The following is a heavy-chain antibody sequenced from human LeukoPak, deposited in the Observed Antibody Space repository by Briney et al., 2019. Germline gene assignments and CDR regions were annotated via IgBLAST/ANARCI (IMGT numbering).Heavy chain of an antibody. CDR3: ARLASDAFDV. CDR2: IYYSGST. Sequence: SETLSLTCTVSGGSISSGDYYWSWIRQPPGKGLEWIGYIYYSGSTNDNPSLKSRVTISVDTSKNQFSLKLSSVTAADTAVYYCARLASDAFDVWGQGTMVTVSS. V-gene: IGHV4-61*08. CDR1: GGSISSGDYY. J-gene: IGHJ3*01.